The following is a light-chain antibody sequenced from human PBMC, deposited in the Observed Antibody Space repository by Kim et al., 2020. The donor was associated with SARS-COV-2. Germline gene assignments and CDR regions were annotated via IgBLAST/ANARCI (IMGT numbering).Light chain of an antibody. CDR1: ATDVVGHNF. J-gene: IGLJ1*01. Sequence: GQSVPISCTGTATDVVGHNFVSWYQHHPGKAPKLIIYDVTKRPSGVPDRFSGSKSGNTASLTISGLQPEDESDYYCCSYAGTYPFVFGTGTKVTVL. V-gene: IGLV2-11*01. CDR3: CSYAGTYPFV. CDR2: DVT.